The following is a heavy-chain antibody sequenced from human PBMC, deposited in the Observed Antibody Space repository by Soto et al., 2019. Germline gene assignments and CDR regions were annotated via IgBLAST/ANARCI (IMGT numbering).Heavy chain of an antibody. CDR1: GVSISSDSYY. J-gene: IGHJ4*02. CDR3: ASSSDWLIIDY. V-gene: IGHV4-39*01. CDR2: IHYSGST. Sequence: QLQLQESGPGLVKPSETLSLTCTVSGVSISSDSYYWGWIRQPPGKGLEWIGTIHYSGSTYYTPSLKSRVTLSVDTSKNQFSLKLSAVTAADTAVYYCASSSDWLIIDYWGQGTLVTVSS. D-gene: IGHD6-25*01.